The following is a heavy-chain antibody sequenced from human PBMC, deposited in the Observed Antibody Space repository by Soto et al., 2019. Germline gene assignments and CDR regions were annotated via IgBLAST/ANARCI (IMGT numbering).Heavy chain of an antibody. J-gene: IGHJ6*02. CDR1: GFTFSDYY. D-gene: IGHD2-2*01. CDR3: ARERYQVLSDGMDV. Sequence: ASVKVSCKASGFTFSDYYMHWVREAPGQGLEWMGWLNPKSGGTTYAQKLQGRLTLSRDTSINTAYMELSRLSIDDTALYYCARERYQVLSDGMDVWGQGTTVTVSS. V-gene: IGHV1-2*02. CDR2: LNPKSGGT.